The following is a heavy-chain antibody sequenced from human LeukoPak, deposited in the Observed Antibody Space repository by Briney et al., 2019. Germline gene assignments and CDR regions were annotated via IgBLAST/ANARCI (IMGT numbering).Heavy chain of an antibody. Sequence: GESLKISCKGSGYSFTSYWIGWVRQMPGKGLEWMGIIYPGDSDTRYSPSFQGQVTISADKSISTAYLQWSSLKASDTAMYYCAKTDTFGIAAATNWFDPWGQGTLVTVSS. V-gene: IGHV5-51*01. CDR3: AKTDTFGIAAATNWFDP. CDR2: IYPGDSDT. J-gene: IGHJ5*02. CDR1: GYSFTSYW. D-gene: IGHD1-26*01.